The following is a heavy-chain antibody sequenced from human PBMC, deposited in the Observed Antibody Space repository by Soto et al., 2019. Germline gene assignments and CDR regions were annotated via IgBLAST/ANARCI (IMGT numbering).Heavy chain of an antibody. CDR3: ARYRFSGNRWSKFDY. D-gene: IGHD3-16*02. J-gene: IGHJ4*02. CDR1: GVTVSSDAYY. V-gene: IGHV4-31*03. CDR2: IYHKGST. Sequence: LSLTCTVSGVTVSSDAYYWSWIRHPPGKGLEWIGNIYHKGSTYYSPSLKSRLVIGLDTSKNQFSLSLSSVTAADTAVYYCARYRFSGNRWSKFDYWGQGTLVTVSS.